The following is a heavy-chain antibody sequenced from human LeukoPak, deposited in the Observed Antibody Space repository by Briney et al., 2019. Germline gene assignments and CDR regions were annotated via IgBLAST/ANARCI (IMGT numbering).Heavy chain of an antibody. Sequence: GGSLRLSCAASGFTFSSYGMHWVRQAPGKGLEWVAVISYDGSNKYYADSVRGRFTISRDNSKNTLYLQMNSLRAEDTAVYYCAKWSGSYSAIDYWGQGTLVTVSS. CDR2: ISYDGSNK. CDR1: GFTFSSYG. CDR3: AKWSGSYSAIDY. J-gene: IGHJ4*02. V-gene: IGHV3-30*18. D-gene: IGHD1-26*01.